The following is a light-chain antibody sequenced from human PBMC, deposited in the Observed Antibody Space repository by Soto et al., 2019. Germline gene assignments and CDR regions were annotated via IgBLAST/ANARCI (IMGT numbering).Light chain of an antibody. Sequence: DIQLTQSPFFLSASVGDRVTITCRASQGISSYLVWYQQKAGKAPKSLIYAASTLQSGVPSRFIGSGSGTEFTLTISSLQPEDAATYYCRQHNSFPITFGQGTRLEIK. CDR2: AAS. J-gene: IGKJ5*01. V-gene: IGKV1-9*01. CDR3: RQHNSFPIT. CDR1: QGISSY.